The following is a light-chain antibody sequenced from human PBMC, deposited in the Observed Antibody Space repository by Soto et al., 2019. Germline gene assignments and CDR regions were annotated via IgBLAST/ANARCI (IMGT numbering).Light chain of an antibody. CDR2: DAS. Sequence: DIQLTQSPSSLSASVGDRVTITCQASQDISNYLNWYEQKPGKAPNLLIFDASKLKTGVPSRFSERGSGTVFTFTISSLQPEDVATYFCQQYNNFSPLTFGGGTNVEIK. CDR1: QDISNY. V-gene: IGKV1-33*01. J-gene: IGKJ4*01. CDR3: QQYNNFSPLT.